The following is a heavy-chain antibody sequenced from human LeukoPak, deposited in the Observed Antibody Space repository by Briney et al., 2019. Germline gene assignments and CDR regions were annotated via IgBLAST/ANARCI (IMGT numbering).Heavy chain of an antibody. V-gene: IGHV1-69*04. CDR2: IIPILGIA. Sequence: GASVKVSCKASGGTFSSYAISWVRQAPGQGLEWMGRIIPILGIANYAQKFQGRVTITADKSTSTAYMELSSLRSEDTAVYYCARDHIDSSGPYGLFDYWGQGTLVTVSS. CDR1: GGTFSSYA. CDR3: ARDHIDSSGPYGLFDY. D-gene: IGHD3-22*01. J-gene: IGHJ4*02.